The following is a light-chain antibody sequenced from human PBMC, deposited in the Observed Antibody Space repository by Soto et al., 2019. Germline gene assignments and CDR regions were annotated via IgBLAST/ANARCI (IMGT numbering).Light chain of an antibody. CDR2: SNN. V-gene: IGLV1-44*01. Sequence: QSVLTNPPSASGTPGQRVTISCSGSSSNIGSNTVNWYQQLPGTAPKLLIYSNNQRPSGVPDRFSGSKSGTSASLAISGLQSEDEADYYCAAWADSLNVVVFGGGTKLTVL. CDR3: AAWADSLNVVV. CDR1: SSNIGSNT. J-gene: IGLJ2*01.